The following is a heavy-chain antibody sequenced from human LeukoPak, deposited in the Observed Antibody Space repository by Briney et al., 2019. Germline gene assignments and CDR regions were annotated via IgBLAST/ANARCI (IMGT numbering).Heavy chain of an antibody. V-gene: IGHV3-11*04. CDR3: ARDLWSRSPVVTPGLLDY. CDR2: ISSSGSTI. CDR1: GFTFSDYY. Sequence: GGSLRLSCAASGFTFSDYYMSWIRQAPGKGLEWVSYISSSGSTIYYADSVKGRFTISRDNAKNTLYLQMNSLRAEDTAVYYCARDLWSRSPVVTPGLLDYWGQGTLVTVSS. D-gene: IGHD4-23*01. J-gene: IGHJ4*02.